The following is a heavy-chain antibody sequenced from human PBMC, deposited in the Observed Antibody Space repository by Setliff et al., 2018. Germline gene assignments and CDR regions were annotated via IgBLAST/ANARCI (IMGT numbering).Heavy chain of an antibody. J-gene: IGHJ5*02. CDR1: GFSFRDSW. CDR2: INHDGIEK. V-gene: IGHV3-7*01. CDR3: VRGGEGRDDSNSGS. D-gene: IGHD2-21*02. Sequence: GESLKISCAASGFSFRDSWMSWVRQAPGKGLEWVANINHDGIEKYYVDSVKGRFTISRDNAKNSLYLQMNSLRAEDTAVYYCVRGGEGRDDSNSGSWGQGTLVT.